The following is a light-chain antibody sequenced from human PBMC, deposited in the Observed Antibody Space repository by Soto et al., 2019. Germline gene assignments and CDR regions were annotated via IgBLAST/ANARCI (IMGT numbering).Light chain of an antibody. J-gene: IGKJ2*01. CDR3: QQYGSSPYT. V-gene: IGKV3-20*01. CDR2: EAS. Sequence: EIVLTQSPGTLSLSPGERATLSCRASQSVSSSYLAWYQQKPGQAPRLLIYEASSRATDIPDRFSGSGSGTDFTLTISRLEPEDFAVYYCQQYGSSPYTFGQGTKLEI. CDR1: QSVSSSY.